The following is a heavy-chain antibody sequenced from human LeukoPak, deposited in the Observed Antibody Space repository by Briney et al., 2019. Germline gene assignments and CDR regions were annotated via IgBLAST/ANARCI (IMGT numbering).Heavy chain of an antibody. CDR2: IYQSGST. V-gene: IGHV4-30-2*03. CDR3: ARVPGPNWFDP. CDR1: GGSISSGDYY. Sequence: SETLPLTCTVSGGSISSGDYYWSWIRQPPGKGLEWIGAIYQSGSTYYNPSLKSRVTISVDTSKNQFSLKLSSVTAADTAVYYCARVPGPNWFDPWGQGTLVTVSS. J-gene: IGHJ5*02.